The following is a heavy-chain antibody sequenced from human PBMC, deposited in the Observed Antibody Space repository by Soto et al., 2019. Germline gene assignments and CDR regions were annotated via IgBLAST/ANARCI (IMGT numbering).Heavy chain of an antibody. V-gene: IGHV3-53*01. CDR3: ARAREQEYSSAIFFDI. J-gene: IGHJ4*02. CDR1: GLTVSSSY. D-gene: IGHD5-18*01. CDR2: IYSAVST. Sequence: GGSLRLSCAASGLTVSSSYMSWVRQAPGKGLQWVSVIYSAVSTYCANSVKGRFAISRDISTNMVYLQMSSLTDEDTAVYYCARAREQEYSSAIFFDIWGQVALVTVSS.